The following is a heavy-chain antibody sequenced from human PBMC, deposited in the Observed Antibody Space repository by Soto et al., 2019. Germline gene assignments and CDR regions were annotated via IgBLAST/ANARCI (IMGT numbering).Heavy chain of an antibody. D-gene: IGHD4-17*01. CDR2: IYSGGST. CDR1: GFTASSNY. J-gene: IGHJ5*02. V-gene: IGHV3-53*01. Sequence: VGSLRLSCAASGFTASSNYMSWVRQAPGKGLEWVSVIYSGGSTYYADSVKGRFTISRDNSKNTLYLQMNSLRAEDTAVYYCAREDYGGNAGWFDPWGQGTLVTVSS. CDR3: AREDYGGNAGWFDP.